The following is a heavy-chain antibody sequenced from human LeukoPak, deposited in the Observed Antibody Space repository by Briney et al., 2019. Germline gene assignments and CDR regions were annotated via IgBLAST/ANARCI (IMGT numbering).Heavy chain of an antibody. V-gene: IGHV1-69-2*01. CDR2: VDPEDGET. Sequence: GATEKISCKVSGYTFTDYYMHWVQQAPGKGLEWMGLVDPEDGETICAEKFQGRVTITADTSTDTAYMELSSLRSEDTAVYYCATVPVVATGRKDYYYYYYMDVWGKGTTVTVSS. J-gene: IGHJ6*03. CDR1: GYTFTDYY. D-gene: IGHD5-12*01. CDR3: ATVPVVATGRKDYYYYYYMDV.